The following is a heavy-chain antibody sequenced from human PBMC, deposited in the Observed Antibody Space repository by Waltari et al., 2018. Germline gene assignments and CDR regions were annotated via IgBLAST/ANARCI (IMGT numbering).Heavy chain of an antibody. CDR2: IYYSGST. J-gene: IGHJ4*02. D-gene: IGHD3-22*01. CDR3: ARDVWYDSSGLGFDY. V-gene: IGHV4-39*02. CDR1: GGSISSSSYY. Sequence: QLQLQESGPGLVKPSETLSLTCTVSGGSISSSSYYWGWIRQPPGKGLEWIGSIYYSGSTYYNPSLKSRVTISVDTSKNQFSLKLSSVTAADTAVYYCARDVWYDSSGLGFDYWGQGTLVTVSP.